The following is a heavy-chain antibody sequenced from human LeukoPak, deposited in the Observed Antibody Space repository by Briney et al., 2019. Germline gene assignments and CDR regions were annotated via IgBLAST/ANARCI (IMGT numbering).Heavy chain of an antibody. CDR1: GGTFSSYA. D-gene: IGHD3-10*01. CDR3: ARTQEGITMVRGVIRWAAFDI. CDR2: IIPIFGTA. Sequence: SVKVSCKASGGTFSSYAISWVREAPGQGLEWMGRIIPIFGTANYAQKFQGRVTMTRDTSTSTVYMELSSLRSEDTAVYYSARTQEGITMVRGVIRWAAFDIWGQGTMVTVYS. J-gene: IGHJ3*02. V-gene: IGHV1-69*05.